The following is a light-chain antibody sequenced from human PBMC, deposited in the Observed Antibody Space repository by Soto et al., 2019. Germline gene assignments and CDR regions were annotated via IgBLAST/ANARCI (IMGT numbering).Light chain of an antibody. J-gene: IGKJ1*01. CDR2: TAS. CDR1: QGISDY. V-gene: IGKV1-39*01. CDR3: QPTYTFPWT. Sequence: DIRKTQSPSSLSESVGDTVTITCRASQGISDYLSWFQHKPGEAPKLLIYTASSLQGGVPLRFSGAGSRTDFSLTISCLQPEDSATYYCQPTYTFPWTFGQGTKVDSK.